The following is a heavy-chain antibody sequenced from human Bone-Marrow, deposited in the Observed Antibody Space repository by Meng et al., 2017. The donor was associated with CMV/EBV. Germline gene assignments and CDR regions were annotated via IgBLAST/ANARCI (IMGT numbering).Heavy chain of an antibody. Sequence: SYAISCVRQAPGQGLEWMGGIIPIFGTANYAQKFQGRVTITADKSTSTAYMELSSLRSEDTAVYYCARDGDLGYCSGGSCYGAIDYWGQGTLVTVSS. J-gene: IGHJ4*02. CDR2: IIPIFGTA. V-gene: IGHV1-69*06. D-gene: IGHD2-15*01. CDR3: ARDGDLGYCSGGSCYGAIDY. CDR1: SYA.